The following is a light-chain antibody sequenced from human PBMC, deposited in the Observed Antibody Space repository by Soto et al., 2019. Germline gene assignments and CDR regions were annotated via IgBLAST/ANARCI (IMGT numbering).Light chain of an antibody. CDR1: QGISTL. CDR3: QQYYDWPIT. V-gene: IGKV3-15*01. Sequence: EIVLTQSPATLSMSPGERATLFCRASQGISTLLAWYQQKPGQAPRLLIYAASTRAAGIPARFSGSGSGTDFTLTISSLQSEDFAIYYCQQYYDWPITFGQGTRLEI. CDR2: AAS. J-gene: IGKJ5*01.